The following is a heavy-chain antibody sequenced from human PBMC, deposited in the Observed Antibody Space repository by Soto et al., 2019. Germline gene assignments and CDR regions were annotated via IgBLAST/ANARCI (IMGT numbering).Heavy chain of an antibody. V-gene: IGHV3-23*01. CDR2: ISGSGDST. J-gene: IGHJ4*02. CDR3: AKERSSGWSLDY. D-gene: IGHD6-19*01. Sequence: EVQLLESGGGLVQPGGSLRLSCAASGFTFSTYAMNWVRQAPGKGLEWVSGISGSGDSTYYADSVKGRFTISRDNSKNTLYLQMNSLRAEDTAVFYCAKERSSGWSLDYWGQGTLGTVSS. CDR1: GFTFSTYA.